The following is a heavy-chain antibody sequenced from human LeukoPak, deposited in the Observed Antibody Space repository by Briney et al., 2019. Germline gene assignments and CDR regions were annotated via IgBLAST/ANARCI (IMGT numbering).Heavy chain of an antibody. CDR1: GYTFTSYG. Sequence: GASVKVSCKASGYTFTSYGISWVRQAPGQGLEWMGWISAYNGNTNYAQKLQGRVTMTTDTSTSTAYMELRSLRSDDTAVYYCARDFSGYSSGWYDYWGQGTLVTVSS. CDR3: ARDFSGYSSGWYDY. J-gene: IGHJ4*02. V-gene: IGHV1-18*01. D-gene: IGHD6-19*01. CDR2: ISAYNGNT.